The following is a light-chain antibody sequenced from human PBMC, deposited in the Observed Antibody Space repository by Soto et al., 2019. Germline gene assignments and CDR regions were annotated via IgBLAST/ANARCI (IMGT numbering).Light chain of an antibody. Sequence: SLLTQSPCTLSLSPGERATLSCRASQSVSSKLAWYQQKPGQAPRLLIYGAPTRATGIPNRLSGSGSGTDFTLTISRLEPADFAVYFCQQYGTSPGLFTFGPGTKVDIK. CDR2: GAP. V-gene: IGKV3-20*01. CDR3: QQYGTSPGLFT. CDR1: QSVSSK. J-gene: IGKJ3*01.